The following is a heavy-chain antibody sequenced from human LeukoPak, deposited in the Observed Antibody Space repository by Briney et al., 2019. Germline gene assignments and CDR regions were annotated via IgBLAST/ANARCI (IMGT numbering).Heavy chain of an antibody. CDR3: ARFNNYYDSSGTFDY. Sequence: SETLSLTCTVSGGSISSSSYYWGWIRQPPGKGLEWIGSIYYSGSTYYNPSLKSRVTISVDTSKNQFSLKLSSVTAADTAVYYCARFNNYYDSSGTFDYWGQGTLVTVSS. J-gene: IGHJ4*02. CDR2: IYYSGST. CDR1: GGSISSSSYY. D-gene: IGHD3-22*01. V-gene: IGHV4-39*01.